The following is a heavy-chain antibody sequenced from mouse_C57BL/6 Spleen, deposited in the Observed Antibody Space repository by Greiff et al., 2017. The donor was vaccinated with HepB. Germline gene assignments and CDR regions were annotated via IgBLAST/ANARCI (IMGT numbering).Heavy chain of an antibody. Sequence: VQLQQSGPELVKPGASVKISCKASGYTFTDYYMNWVKQSHGKSLEWIGDINPNNGGTSYNQKFKGKATLTVDKSSSTAYMELRSLTSEDSAVYYCARWLPNYAMDYWGQGTSVTVSS. J-gene: IGHJ4*01. D-gene: IGHD1-2*01. CDR1: GYTFTDYY. CDR3: ARWLPNYAMDY. CDR2: INPNNGGT. V-gene: IGHV1-26*01.